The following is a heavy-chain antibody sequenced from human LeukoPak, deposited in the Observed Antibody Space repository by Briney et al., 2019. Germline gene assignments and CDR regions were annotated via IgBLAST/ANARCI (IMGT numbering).Heavy chain of an antibody. V-gene: IGHV1-18*04. CDR2: IGAYNGNT. CDR1: GYSFTSYA. Sequence: GASVTVSCKASGYSFTSYAINWVRQAPGQGLEWMAWIGAYNGNTEYSKTVEGRVTLTTDASTSTAYMELLSLTSDDTAVYYCARDPLRSSWSTYKNAMDVWGQGTTVTVS. CDR3: ARDPLRSSWSTYKNAMDV. D-gene: IGHD6-13*01. J-gene: IGHJ6*02.